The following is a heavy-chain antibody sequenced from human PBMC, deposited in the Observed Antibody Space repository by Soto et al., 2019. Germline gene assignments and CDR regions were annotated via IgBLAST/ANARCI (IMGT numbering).Heavy chain of an antibody. V-gene: IGHV1-58*02. Sequence: QMQLVQSGPEVKKPGTSVKVSCKASGFTFTSSAMQWVRQARGQRLEWIGWIVVGSGNTNYAQKFQERVTITRDMSTSTAYMELSSLRSEDTAVYYCAAGNVVVPAATVPARFSSSDYGDYYSASFDPWGQGTLVTVSS. CDR3: AAGNVVVPAATVPARFSSSDYGDYYSASFDP. CDR2: IVVGSGNT. J-gene: IGHJ5*02. CDR1: GFTFTSSA. D-gene: IGHD2-2*01.